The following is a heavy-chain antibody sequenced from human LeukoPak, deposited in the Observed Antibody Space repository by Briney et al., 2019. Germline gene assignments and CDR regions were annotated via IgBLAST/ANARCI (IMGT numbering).Heavy chain of an antibody. V-gene: IGHV5-51*01. CDR1: GYSFTSHW. CDR3: ARLWTTSLITGGYYQGYFDY. J-gene: IGHJ4*02. Sequence: GESLKISCKGSGYSFTSHWVGWVRQMPGKGLEWMGVIYPGDSDTRYSPSFQGQVTISADKSTSTAYLQWSSLKASDTAMYYCARLWTTSLITGGYYQGYFDYWGQGTLVTVSS. CDR2: IYPGDSDT. D-gene: IGHD2-8*02.